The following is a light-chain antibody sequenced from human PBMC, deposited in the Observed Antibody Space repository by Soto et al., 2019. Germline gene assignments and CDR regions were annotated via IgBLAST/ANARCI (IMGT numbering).Light chain of an antibody. CDR2: AAS. CDR1: QGISNY. V-gene: IGKV1-16*02. J-gene: IGKJ4*01. Sequence: DIQMTQSPSSLSAAVGDRAPITCRASQGISNYLAWIQQKPGKAPKSLIYAASRFQSGVPSKFSGSGSWTDFNLTISSLQPEDCAPDDCQQYNSYPPYFGGGTKVEIK. CDR3: QQYNSYPPY.